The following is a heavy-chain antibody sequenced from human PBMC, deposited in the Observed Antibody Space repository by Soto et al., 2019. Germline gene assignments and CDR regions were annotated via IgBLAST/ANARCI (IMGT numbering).Heavy chain of an antibody. CDR2: IKQDGSEK. Sequence: GGSLRLSCAASGFTFSIYWMGLVRQAPGKGLECVANIKQDGSEKYDVDTVKCRFTISRENAKNSVYLQMNCLRAEVTAVYNWAREPDYSNYVSDYWGQGTLVTVSS. V-gene: IGHV3-7*03. CDR3: AREPDYSNYVSDY. J-gene: IGHJ4*02. CDR1: GFTFSIYW. D-gene: IGHD4-4*01.